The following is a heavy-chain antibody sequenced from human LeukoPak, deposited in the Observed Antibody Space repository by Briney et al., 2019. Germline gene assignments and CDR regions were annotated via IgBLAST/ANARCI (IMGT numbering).Heavy chain of an antibody. CDR1: GFTFSNYW. D-gene: IGHD6-6*01. CDR2: IKQDGSEK. V-gene: IGHV3-7*01. CDR3: ARIGYSSSSFDY. J-gene: IGHJ4*02. Sequence: GGSLRLSCAASGFTFSNYWVSWVRQAPGKGLEWVANIKQDGSEKDFVDSLKGRFTISRDNAKNSLYLQMNSPRAEDTAVYYCARIGYSSSSFDYWGQGTLVTVSS.